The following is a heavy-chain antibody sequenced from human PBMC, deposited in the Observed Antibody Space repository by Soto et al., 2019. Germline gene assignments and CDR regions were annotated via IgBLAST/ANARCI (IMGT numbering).Heavy chain of an antibody. V-gene: IGHV3-30*18. CDR3: AKDTRDIVVVPAAMMYYYGMDV. CDR2: ISYDGSNK. D-gene: IGHD2-2*01. J-gene: IGHJ6*02. Sequence: QVQLVESGGGVVQPGRSLRLSCAASGFTFSSYGMHWVRRAPGKGLEWVAVISYDGSNKYYADSVKGRFTISRDNSKNTLYLQMNSLRAEDTAVYYCAKDTRDIVVVPAAMMYYYGMDVWGQGTTVTVSS. CDR1: GFTFSSYG.